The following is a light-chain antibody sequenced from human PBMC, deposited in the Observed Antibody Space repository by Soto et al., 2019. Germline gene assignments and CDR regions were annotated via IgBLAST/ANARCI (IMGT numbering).Light chain of an antibody. CDR1: QSVSSN. V-gene: IGKV3-15*01. CDR3: QQYNNWPSFT. CDR2: GAS. J-gene: IGKJ3*01. Sequence: EIVMTQSPATLSVSPGERATLSCRASQSVSSNLAWYQQKPGQAPRLLIYGASTRATGIPARFSDSGSGTEFPLTISSLQPEDFAVYYCQQYNNWPSFTFGPGTKGDIK.